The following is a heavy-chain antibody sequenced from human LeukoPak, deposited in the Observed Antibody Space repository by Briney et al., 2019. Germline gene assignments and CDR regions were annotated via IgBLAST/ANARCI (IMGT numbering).Heavy chain of an antibody. CDR2: IYYSGST. J-gene: IGHJ6*03. V-gene: IGHV4-61*05. CDR3: ASTLVVPAVMDNYYYYMDV. D-gene: IGHD2-2*01. Sequence: SETLSLTCTVSGGSISSSSYYWGWIRQPPGKGLEWIGYIYYSGSTNYNPSLKSRVTISVDTSKNQFSLKLSSVTAADTAVYYCASTLVVPAVMDNYYYYMDVWGKGTTVTVSS. CDR1: GGSISSSSYY.